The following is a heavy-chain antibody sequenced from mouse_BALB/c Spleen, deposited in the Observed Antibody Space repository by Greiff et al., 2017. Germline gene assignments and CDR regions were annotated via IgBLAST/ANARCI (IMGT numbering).Heavy chain of an antibody. CDR2: IWSGGST. CDR1: GFSLTSYG. CDR3: ARKGTVIYAMDY. V-gene: IGHV2-2*02. Sequence: QVQLQQSGPGLVQPSQSLSITCTVSGFSLTSYGVHWVRQSPGKGLEWLGVIWSGGSTDYNAAFISRLSISKDNSKSQVFFKMSSLQANDTAIYDCARKGTVIYAMDYGGQGTAVTVSS. J-gene: IGHJ4*01. D-gene: IGHD2-14*01.